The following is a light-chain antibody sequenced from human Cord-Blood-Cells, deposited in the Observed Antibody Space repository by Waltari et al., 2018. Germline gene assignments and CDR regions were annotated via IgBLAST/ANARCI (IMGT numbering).Light chain of an antibody. CDR1: SSDVASSNL. J-gene: IGLJ3*02. V-gene: IGLV2-23*01. Sequence: QSALTQPASVSGSPGQSITISCTGTSSDVASSNLVSWYQQHPGKAPKLMIYECSKRPSGVSNRFSGSKSGNTASLTISGLQAEDEADYYCCSYAGSSTVFGGGTKLTVL. CDR3: CSYAGSSTV. CDR2: ECS.